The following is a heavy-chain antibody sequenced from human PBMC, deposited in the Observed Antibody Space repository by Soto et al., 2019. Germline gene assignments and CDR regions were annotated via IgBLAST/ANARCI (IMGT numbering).Heavy chain of an antibody. D-gene: IGHD6-19*01. V-gene: IGHV4-31*03. CDR3: ARDGGSGHPFDY. J-gene: IGHJ4*02. CDR2: IYYSGST. CDR1: GGSISSGGYY. Sequence: SETLSLTCTVSGGSISSGGYYWSWIRQHPGKGLEWIGYIYYSGSTYYNPSLKSRVTISVDTSKNQFSLKLSSVTAADTAVYYCARDGGSGHPFDYWGQGTLVTVSS.